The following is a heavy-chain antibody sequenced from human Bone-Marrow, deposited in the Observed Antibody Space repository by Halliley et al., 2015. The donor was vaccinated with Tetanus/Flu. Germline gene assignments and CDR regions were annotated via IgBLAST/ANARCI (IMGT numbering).Heavy chain of an antibody. V-gene: IGHV3-23*01. D-gene: IGHD2-21*01. Sequence: SLRLSCAASGFSFNTYTMTWVRQSPGKGLEWVSRVGGGGTINYADSVKGRFTISRDNSKSTLYLQMSSLRAEDTAVYFCAKARGMKYSEDHFDYWGQGALVTVSS. CDR2: VGGGGTI. CDR1: GFSFNTYT. J-gene: IGHJ4*02. CDR3: AKARGMKYSEDHFDY.